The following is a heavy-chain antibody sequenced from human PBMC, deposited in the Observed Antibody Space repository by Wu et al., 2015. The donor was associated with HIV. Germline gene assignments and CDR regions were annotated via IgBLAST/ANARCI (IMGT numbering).Heavy chain of an antibody. D-gene: IGHD3-22*01. CDR3: ARGSYDYDSGGYSMDGFDI. V-gene: IGHV1-69*05. CDR2: IIPLFGTP. CDR1: GGTLTDYA. Sequence: QVQLVQSGAEVKKPGSSVKVSCKTSGGTLTDYAINWVRQAPGQGLEWMGGIIPLFGTPNYAQKFQGRVTITTDKSMTTAYMELRSLRSEDTAVYYCARGSYDYDSGGYSMDGFDIWGQGTMVTVSS. J-gene: IGHJ3*02.